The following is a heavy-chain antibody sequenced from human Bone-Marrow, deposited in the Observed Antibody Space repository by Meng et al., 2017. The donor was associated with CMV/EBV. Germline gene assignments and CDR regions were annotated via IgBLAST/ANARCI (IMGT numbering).Heavy chain of an antibody. CDR2: INPSGGST. V-gene: IGHV1-46*01. Sequence: ASVKVSCKASGYTFTSYYMHWVRQAPGQGLEWMGIINPSGGSTSYAQKFQGRVTITTDESTSTAYMELSSLRSEDTAVYYCASRSIFGVVIALDAFDIWGQGTMVTVSS. D-gene: IGHD3-3*01. CDR1: GYTFTSYY. CDR3: ASRSIFGVVIALDAFDI. J-gene: IGHJ3*02.